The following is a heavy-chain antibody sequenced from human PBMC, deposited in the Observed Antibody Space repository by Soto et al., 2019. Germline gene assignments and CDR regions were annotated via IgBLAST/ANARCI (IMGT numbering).Heavy chain of an antibody. Sequence: EVQLVESGGGLVKPGGSLRLSCAASGFTFSSYSMNWVRQAPGKGLEWVSSISSSSSYIYYADSVKGRFTISRDNAKNSLYLQMNSLRAEDTAVYYCARDQYSSGPNGGMDVWGQGTTVTVSS. D-gene: IGHD6-19*01. CDR3: ARDQYSSGPNGGMDV. CDR2: ISSSSSYI. V-gene: IGHV3-21*01. CDR1: GFTFSSYS. J-gene: IGHJ6*02.